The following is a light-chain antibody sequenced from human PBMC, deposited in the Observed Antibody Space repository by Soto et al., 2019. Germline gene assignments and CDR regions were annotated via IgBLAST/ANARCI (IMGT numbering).Light chain of an antibody. Sequence: EIVLTQSPATLSLSPGDRATLSCRASQSFSSSLAWYQQKPGQAPRLLIYDASTRATGIPTRFSGSGSGTDFTLTISSLEPEDFAVYYCQQRSDWPWTFGQGTKVEVK. CDR1: QSFSSS. CDR3: QQRSDWPWT. J-gene: IGKJ1*01. CDR2: DAS. V-gene: IGKV3-11*01.